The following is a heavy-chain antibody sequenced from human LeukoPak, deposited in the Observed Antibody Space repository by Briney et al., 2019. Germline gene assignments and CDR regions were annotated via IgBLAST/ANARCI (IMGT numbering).Heavy chain of an antibody. V-gene: IGHV4-39*01. Sequence: SETLSLTCTVFGRSISSSSYYWDWIRQPPGNGLEWIGNVYYGGNTFYNSSLESRVTISVDMSKNQFSLKLTYVRAAESAVNCSGIQRADYIYHYLRVWGKGTSVTVSS. CDR3: GIQRADYIYHYLRV. J-gene: IGHJ6*03. CDR2: VYYGGNT. CDR1: GRSISSSSYY.